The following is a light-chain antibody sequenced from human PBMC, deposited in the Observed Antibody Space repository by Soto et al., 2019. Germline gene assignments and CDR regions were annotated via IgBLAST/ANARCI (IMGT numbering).Light chain of an antibody. J-gene: IGKJ4*01. CDR3: RQRYNWPLT. V-gene: IGKV3-11*01. CDR2: DAF. CDR1: QSIGNS. Sequence: TQSPATLSLSPGERATLSCKASQSIGNSLGWFQQKPGQAPRLLIDDAFNRATGIPARFTGSGSGSDFTLTISSLEPEDFGVYYCRQRYNWPLTFGGGTKVEIK.